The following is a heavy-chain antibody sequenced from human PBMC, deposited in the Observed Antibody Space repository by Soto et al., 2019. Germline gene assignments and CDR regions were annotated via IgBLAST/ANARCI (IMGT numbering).Heavy chain of an antibody. CDR1: GFTFSSYS. V-gene: IGHV3-48*01. J-gene: IGHJ6*02. Sequence: EVQLVESGGGLVQPGGSLRLSCAASGFTFSSYSMNWVRQAPGKGLEWVSYISSSSSTIYYADSVKGRFTISRDNXKXSXFLQMNSLRAEDTAVYYCASTHDYGDYYYYYYGMDVWGQGTTVTVSS. D-gene: IGHD4-17*01. CDR2: ISSSSSTI. CDR3: ASTHDYGDYYYYYYGMDV.